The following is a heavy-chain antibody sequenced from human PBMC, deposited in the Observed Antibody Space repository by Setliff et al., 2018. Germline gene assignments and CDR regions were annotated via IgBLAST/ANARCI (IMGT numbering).Heavy chain of an antibody. CDR3: ARTGYDFWSGPRLGGSTTTGYMDV. V-gene: IGHV4-4*02. Sequence: SETLSLTCAVSGSSITSSNWWSWVRQPPGKGLEWIGDIYQSGTTNYNPSLKSRVTISVDTSKNQFSLKLSSVTAADTAVYYCARTGYDFWSGPRLGGSTTTGYMDVWGKGTTVTVSS. CDR1: GSSITSSNW. CDR2: IYQSGTT. J-gene: IGHJ6*03. D-gene: IGHD3-3*01.